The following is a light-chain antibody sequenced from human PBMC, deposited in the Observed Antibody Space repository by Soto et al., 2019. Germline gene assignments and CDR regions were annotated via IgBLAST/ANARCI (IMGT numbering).Light chain of an antibody. CDR3: QQYNDYWT. Sequence: IHMTHSPSTLSVSLGDIVTITCRASQTISSWLAWYQQKPGKAPKLLIYQASTLASGVPSRFSGSGSGSEFTLTISSLQPDDFATYYCQQYNDYWTFGQGTKVDIK. J-gene: IGKJ1*01. V-gene: IGKV1-5*03. CDR1: QTISSW. CDR2: QAS.